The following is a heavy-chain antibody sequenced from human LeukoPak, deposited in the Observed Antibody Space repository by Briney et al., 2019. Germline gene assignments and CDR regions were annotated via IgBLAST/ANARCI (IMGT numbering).Heavy chain of an antibody. D-gene: IGHD6-25*01. CDR3: ARDLQRLGCDSFDF. Sequence: PSETLSLTCSVYGVSITSHYWSWIRQPPGKGLEWIGYMYHTGSADYNPSLESRLTMSLDTSKSQFSLRLTSVTAADTAVYYCARDLQRLGCDSFDFWGQGRMVIVSS. CDR1: GVSITSHY. V-gene: IGHV4-59*11. CDR2: MYHTGSA. J-gene: IGHJ3*01.